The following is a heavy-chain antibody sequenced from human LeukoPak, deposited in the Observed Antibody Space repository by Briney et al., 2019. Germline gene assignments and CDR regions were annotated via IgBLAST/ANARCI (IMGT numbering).Heavy chain of an antibody. CDR1: GGSISSYY. V-gene: IGHV4-59*01. CDR2: ICYSGST. J-gene: IGHJ4*02. Sequence: PSETLSLTCTVSGGSISSYYWSWIRQPPGKGLEWIGYICYSGSTNYNPSLKSRVTISVDTSKNQFSLKLSSVTAADTAVYYCARASTLILPNFDYWGQGTLVTVSS. CDR3: ARASTLILPNFDY.